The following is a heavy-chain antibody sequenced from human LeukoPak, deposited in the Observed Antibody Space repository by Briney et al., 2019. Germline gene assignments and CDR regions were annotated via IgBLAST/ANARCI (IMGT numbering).Heavy chain of an antibody. CDR1: GYTFTSYD. CDR3: ARDVGITVADSFDP. CDR2: MNPNSGNT. J-gene: IGHJ5*02. Sequence: GASVKVSCKASGYTFTSYDINWVRQATGQGLEWMGWMNPNSGNTGYAQKFQGRVTMTTDTSTSTVYMEVRGLRSDDTAIYYCARDVGITVADSFDPWGQGTLVTVSS. V-gene: IGHV1-8*01. D-gene: IGHD6-13*01.